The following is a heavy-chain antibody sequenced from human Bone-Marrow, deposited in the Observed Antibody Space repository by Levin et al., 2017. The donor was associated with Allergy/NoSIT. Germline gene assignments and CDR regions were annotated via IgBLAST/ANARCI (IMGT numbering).Heavy chain of an antibody. J-gene: IGHJ1*01. CDR3: ARDAYDTAKPRDGEH. Sequence: GGSLRLSCAASGFTFTDYYLHWIRQAPGQGLEWMGWINPESGATNYAQKFQDRVTMTRDTSLNTAYMDLSGLKSDDTAVYYCARDAYDTAKPRDGEHWGQGTLVSVSS. CDR1: GFTFTDYY. CDR2: INPESGAT. V-gene: IGHV1-2*02. D-gene: IGHD1-1*01.